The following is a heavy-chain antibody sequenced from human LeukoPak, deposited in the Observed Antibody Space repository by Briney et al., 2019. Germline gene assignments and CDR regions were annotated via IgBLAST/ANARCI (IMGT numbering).Heavy chain of an antibody. CDR1: GLTVSSNY. D-gene: IGHD4-23*01. V-gene: IGHV3-66*01. J-gene: IGHJ4*02. CDR2: IYSGGDT. Sequence: GGSLRLSCAASGLTVSSNYMSWVRQAPGKGLEWISVIYSGGDTCYSESVKGRFTISRDNSKNTLYLQMNSLRVEDTAVYYCSRRPDYGGTPTFDYRGQGTLVTVSS. CDR3: SRRPDYGGTPTFDY.